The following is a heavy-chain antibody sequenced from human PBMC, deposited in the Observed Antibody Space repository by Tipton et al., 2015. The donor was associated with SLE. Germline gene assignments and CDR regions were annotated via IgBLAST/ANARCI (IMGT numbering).Heavy chain of an antibody. J-gene: IGHJ4*02. V-gene: IGHV3-23*01. CDR1: GFTFISYA. CDR2: ISESGDST. D-gene: IGHD3-22*01. CDR3: APHSSSYYSSLDY. Sequence: SLRLSCEASGFTFISYAMSWVRQAPGKGLELVSSISESGDSTLYTDSVKGRFTISRDNSKNTVSLQVNSLRAEDTAVYYCAPHSSSYYSSLDYWGLGILVTVSS.